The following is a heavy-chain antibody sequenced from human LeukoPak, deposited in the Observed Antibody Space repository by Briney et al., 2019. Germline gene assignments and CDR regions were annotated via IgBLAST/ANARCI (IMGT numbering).Heavy chain of an antibody. D-gene: IGHD3-10*01. V-gene: IGHV4-34*01. CDR2: IDHSGST. CDR3: ARDGSGSYGPKPIDY. Sequence: PSETLSLTCAVYSGSFSGYYWSWIRQPPGKGLEWIGEIDHSGSTNYHPSLKGRLTISLDTSKNQFSLKLSSVTAADTAVYYCARDGSGSYGPKPIDYWGQGTLVTVSS. J-gene: IGHJ4*02. CDR1: SGSFSGYY.